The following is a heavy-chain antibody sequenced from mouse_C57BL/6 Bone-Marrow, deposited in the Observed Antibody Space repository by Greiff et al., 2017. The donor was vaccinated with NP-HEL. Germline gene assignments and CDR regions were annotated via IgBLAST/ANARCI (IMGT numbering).Heavy chain of an antibody. D-gene: IGHD1-1*01. CDR3: ARDRIYYGSSYGYFDV. Sequence: EVQLQESGPGLVKPSQSLSLTCSVTGYSITSGYYWNWIRQFPGNKLEWMGYISYDGSNNYNPSLKNRISITRDTSKNQFFLKLNSVTTEDTATYYCARDRIYYGSSYGYFDVWGTGTTVTVSS. V-gene: IGHV3-6*01. CDR2: ISYDGSN. J-gene: IGHJ1*03. CDR1: GYSITSGYY.